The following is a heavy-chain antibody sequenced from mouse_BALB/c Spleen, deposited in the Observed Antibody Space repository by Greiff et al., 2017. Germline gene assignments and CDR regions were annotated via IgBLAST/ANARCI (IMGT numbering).Heavy chain of an antibody. Sequence: EVKLVESVGGLVKPGGSLKLSCAASGFTFSDYYMYWVRQTPEKRLEWVATISDGGSYTYYPDSVKGRFTISRDNAKNNLYLQMSSLKSEDTAMYYCAREDAMDYWGQGTSVTVSS. J-gene: IGHJ4*01. CDR1: GFTFSDYY. CDR2: ISDGGSYT. V-gene: IGHV5-4*02. CDR3: AREDAMDY.